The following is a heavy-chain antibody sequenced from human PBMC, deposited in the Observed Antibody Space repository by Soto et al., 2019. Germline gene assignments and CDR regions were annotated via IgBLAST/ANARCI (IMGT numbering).Heavy chain of an antibody. CDR1: GFTFSSYS. CDR3: ARDRPAYDSPINWFDP. J-gene: IGHJ5*02. CDR2: ISSSSSYI. D-gene: IGHD3-3*01. V-gene: IGHV3-21*01. Sequence: EVQLMESGGGLVKPGGSLRLSCAASGFTFSSYSMNWVRQAPGKGLEWVSSISSSSSYIYYADSVKGRFTISRDNAKNSLYLQMNSLRAEDTAVYYCARDRPAYDSPINWFDPWGQGTLVTVSS.